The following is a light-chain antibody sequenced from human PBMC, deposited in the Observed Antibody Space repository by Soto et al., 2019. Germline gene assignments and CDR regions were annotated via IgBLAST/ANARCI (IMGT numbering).Light chain of an antibody. V-gene: IGKV3-15*01. CDR3: QQGHNWPLT. Sequence: EIWMTQSPATLSVSPGERATLSCRASQSISSELAWYQQKPGQPPRLLIYGASTRATGVPARFTGSGSGSDFTLTISGLQSEDFAVYYCQQGHNWPLTFGQGTRLEI. J-gene: IGKJ2*01. CDR2: GAS. CDR1: QSISSE.